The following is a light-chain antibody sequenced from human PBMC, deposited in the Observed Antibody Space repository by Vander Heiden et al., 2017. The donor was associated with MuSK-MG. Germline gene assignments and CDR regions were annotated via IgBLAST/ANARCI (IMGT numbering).Light chain of an antibody. CDR2: AAS. V-gene: IGKV1-39*01. J-gene: IGKJ2*01. CDR1: QSISSY. Sequence: DIQMTQSPSSLSASVGDRVTITCRASQSISSYLNWYQHKPGKAPKLLIYAASSLQSGVPSRFSGSGSGTDFTLTISRLQPENFATYYCQQSDSTPDTFGQGTRLEIK. CDR3: QQSDSTPDT.